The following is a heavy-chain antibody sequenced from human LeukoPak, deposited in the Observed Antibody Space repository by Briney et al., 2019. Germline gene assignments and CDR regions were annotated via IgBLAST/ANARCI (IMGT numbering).Heavy chain of an antibody. V-gene: IGHV3-33*01. CDR1: GFTFSSYG. CDR3: ARSHYSSSWMDWFDP. D-gene: IGHD6-13*01. Sequence: GGSLRLSCAASGFTFSSYGMHWVRQAPGKGLEWVAVIWYDGSNKYYADSVKGRFTISRDNSKNTLYLQMNSLRAEDTAVYYCARSHYSSSWMDWFDPWGQGTLVTVSS. CDR2: IWYDGSNK. J-gene: IGHJ5*02.